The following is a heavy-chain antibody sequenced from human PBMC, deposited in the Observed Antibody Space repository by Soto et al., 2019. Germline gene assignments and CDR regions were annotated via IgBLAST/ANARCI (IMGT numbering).Heavy chain of an antibody. CDR3: AKGGPYYYDSSGYYDY. CDR2: ISGSGGST. V-gene: IGHV3-23*01. Sequence: EVQLLESGGGLVQPGGSLRLSCAASGFTFSSYAMSWVRQAPRKGLEWVSAISGSGGSTYYADSVKGRFTISRDNSKNTLYLQMNSLRAEDTAVYYCAKGGPYYYDSSGYYDYWGQGTLVTVSS. CDR1: GFTFSSYA. J-gene: IGHJ4*02. D-gene: IGHD3-22*01.